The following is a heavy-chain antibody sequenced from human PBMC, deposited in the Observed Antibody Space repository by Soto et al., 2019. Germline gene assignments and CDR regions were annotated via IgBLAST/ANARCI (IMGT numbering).Heavy chain of an antibody. Sequence: GGSLRLSCAASGFTFSSYSMNWVRQAPGKGLEWVSYISSSSSTIYYADSVKGRFTISRDNAKNSLYLQMNSLRAEDTAVYYCAGGSGSYYHHSYYYMDVWGKGTTFTVSS. V-gene: IGHV3-48*01. CDR1: GFTFSSYS. J-gene: IGHJ6*03. D-gene: IGHD3-10*01. CDR3: AGGSGSYYHHSYYYMDV. CDR2: ISSSSSTI.